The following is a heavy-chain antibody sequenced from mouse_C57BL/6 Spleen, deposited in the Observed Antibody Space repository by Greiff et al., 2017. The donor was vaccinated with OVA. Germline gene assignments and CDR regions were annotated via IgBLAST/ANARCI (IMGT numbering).Heavy chain of an antibody. CDR1: GYTFTDYN. CDR2: INPNNGGT. J-gene: IGHJ4*01. V-gene: IGHV1-22*01. CDR3: ARGGTVVDYAMDY. Sequence: VQLQQSGPELVKPGASVKMSCKASGYTFTDYNMHWVKQSHGKSLEWIGYINPNNGGTSYNQKFKGKATLTVNKASSTAYMELRSLTSEDAAVDYCARGGTVVDYAMDYWGQGTSVTVSS. D-gene: IGHD1-1*01.